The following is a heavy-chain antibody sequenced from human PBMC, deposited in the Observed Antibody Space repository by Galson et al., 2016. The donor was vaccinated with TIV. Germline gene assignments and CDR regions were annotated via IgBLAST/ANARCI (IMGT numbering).Heavy chain of an antibody. CDR1: GASITDNY. V-gene: IGHV4-4*07. CDR3: ARDWWVTYTGLPYFES. Sequence: SETLSLTCSVSGASITDNYWSWVRRPAGKGLEWIGRIYTNVKTDYNPSLKNRVSLSADTSKNQFSLRLWSLTAADTAVYFCARDWWVTYTGLPYFESWGQGIVVTVSS. D-gene: IGHD2-15*01. CDR2: IYTNVKT. J-gene: IGHJ4*02.